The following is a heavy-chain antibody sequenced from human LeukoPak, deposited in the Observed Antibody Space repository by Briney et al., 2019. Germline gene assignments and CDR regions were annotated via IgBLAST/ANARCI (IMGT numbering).Heavy chain of an antibody. J-gene: IGHJ3*02. CDR2: IYYSGST. V-gene: IGHV4-38-2*02. Sequence: SETLSLTCTVSGYSISSGYYWGWIRQPPGKGLEWIGSIYYSGSTYYNPSLKSRVTISVDTSKNQFSLKLSSVTAADTAVYYCARDYDSSGYYHLARAFDIWGQGTMVTVSS. CDR1: GYSISSGYY. D-gene: IGHD3-22*01. CDR3: ARDYDSSGYYHLARAFDI.